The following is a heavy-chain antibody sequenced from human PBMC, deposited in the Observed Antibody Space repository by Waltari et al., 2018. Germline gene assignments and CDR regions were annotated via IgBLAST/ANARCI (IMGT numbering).Heavy chain of an antibody. CDR2: VDPEDGES. V-gene: IGHV1-69-2*01. CDR3: ATERPQMVFPPLQY. J-gene: IGHJ4*02. D-gene: IGHD2-8*01. CDR1: GSQFTAYH. Sequence: EVQLVQSGAEVKKPGATVKLSCTASGSQFTAYHGHWVQQAPGKGLEWVGRVDPEDGESVYAEKFQGRLTITADTSTDTAYIELSTLRSEDTALFYCATERPQMVFPPLQYWGQGTLVTVSS.